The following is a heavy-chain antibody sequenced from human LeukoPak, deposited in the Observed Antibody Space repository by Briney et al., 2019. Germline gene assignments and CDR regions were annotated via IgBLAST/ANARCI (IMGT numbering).Heavy chain of an antibody. CDR3: SRAASGSYFSAFDI. CDR1: GFSFSSYW. D-gene: IGHD1-26*01. Sequence: GESLQISCKGSGFSFSSYWIGWVRHMPGKGLEWMGIINPDDTDIRIRPSFRGQVSISADKSISTAYLQWSSLKAADAATYDCSRAASGSYFSAFDIWGQGTMVTVSS. J-gene: IGHJ3*02. V-gene: IGHV5-51*01. CDR2: INPDDTDI.